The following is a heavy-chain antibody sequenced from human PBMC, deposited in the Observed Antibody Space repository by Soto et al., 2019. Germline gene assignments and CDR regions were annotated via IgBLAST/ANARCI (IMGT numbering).Heavy chain of an antibody. CDR2: IYSGGST. CDR3: ARIDYGDYYWYFDL. J-gene: IGHJ2*01. Sequence: GGSLRLSCAASGFTVSSNYMSWVRQAPGKGLEWVSVIYSGGSTYYADSVKGRFTISRHNSKNTLYLQMNSLRAEDTAVYYCARIDYGDYYWYFDLWGRGTLVTVSS. V-gene: IGHV3-66*01. D-gene: IGHD4-17*01. CDR1: GFTVSSNY.